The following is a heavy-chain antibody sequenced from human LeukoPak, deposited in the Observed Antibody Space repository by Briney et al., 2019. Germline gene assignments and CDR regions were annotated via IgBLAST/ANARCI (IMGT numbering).Heavy chain of an antibody. V-gene: IGHV3-48*01. CDR2: ISSSSSLI. Sequence: GGSLRLSCAASGFTFSKAWISWVRQAPGKGLEWVSYISSSSSLIYYADSVKGRFTISRDSAKNSLYLQMNSLTAEDTAVYYCARSNIGDNAFDIWGQGTMVTVSS. D-gene: IGHD2-21*01. CDR1: GFTFSKAW. CDR3: ARSNIGDNAFDI. J-gene: IGHJ3*02.